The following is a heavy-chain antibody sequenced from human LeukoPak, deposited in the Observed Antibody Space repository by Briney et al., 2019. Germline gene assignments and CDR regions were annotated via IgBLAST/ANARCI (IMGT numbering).Heavy chain of an antibody. CDR1: GFTFSSYW. Sequence: GGSLRLSCAASGFTFSSYWMHWVRQAPGKGLVWVSRINSDGSSTSYADSVKGRFTISRDNAKNTLYLQMNSLRAEDTAAYYCARRSAARDAFDIWGQGTMVTVSS. CDR2: INSDGSST. V-gene: IGHV3-74*01. CDR3: ARRSAARDAFDI. D-gene: IGHD6-6*01. J-gene: IGHJ3*02.